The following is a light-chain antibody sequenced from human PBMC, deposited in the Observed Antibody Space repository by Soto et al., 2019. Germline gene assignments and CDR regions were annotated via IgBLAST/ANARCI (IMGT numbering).Light chain of an antibody. V-gene: IGKV1-5*03. CDR2: KAS. CDR1: QSISSW. CDR3: QQYNTYPWP. Sequence: DIQMTQSPSTLSASVGDRVTITCRASQSISSWLAWYQQKPGKAHKVLIYKASSLESGVPSRFSGSGSVTEFTLTISSLQPDDFATYYCQQYNTYPWPFGQGTQVEIK. J-gene: IGKJ1*01.